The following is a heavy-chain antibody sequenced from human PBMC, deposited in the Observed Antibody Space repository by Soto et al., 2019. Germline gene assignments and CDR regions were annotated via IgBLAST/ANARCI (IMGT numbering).Heavy chain of an antibody. D-gene: IGHD2-2*01. Sequence: ASVKVSCKASGYTFTSYAMHLVRQAPGQRLEWMGWINAGNGNTRYSQKFQGRVTITRDTSASTAYMELSSLRSEDTAVYYCAREADIVVVPAAELNWFDPWGQGTLVTVSS. V-gene: IGHV1-3*01. CDR3: AREADIVVVPAAELNWFDP. J-gene: IGHJ5*02. CDR1: GYTFTSYA. CDR2: INAGNGNT.